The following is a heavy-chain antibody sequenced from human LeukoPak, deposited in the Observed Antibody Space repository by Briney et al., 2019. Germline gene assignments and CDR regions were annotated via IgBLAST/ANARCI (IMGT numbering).Heavy chain of an antibody. D-gene: IGHD1-1*01. CDR3: ARSGNYDC. J-gene: IGHJ4*02. Sequence: GGSLRLSCAASGFTFSNCWMHWVRQAPGKGLVWVSHINSDGSTTSYADSVKGRFTFSRDNAKNTLFLQMNSLRDEDTAVYYCARSGNYDCWGQGTLVTVSS. V-gene: IGHV3-74*01. CDR2: INSDGSTT. CDR1: GFTFSNCW.